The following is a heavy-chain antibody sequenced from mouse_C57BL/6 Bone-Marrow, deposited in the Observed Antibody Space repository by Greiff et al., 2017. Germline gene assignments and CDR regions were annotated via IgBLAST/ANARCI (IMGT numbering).Heavy chain of an antibody. Sequence: QVQLQQSGAELVRPGASVKLSCKASGYTFTDYYINWVKQRPGQGLEWIARIYPGSGNTYYNEKFKGKATLTAEKSSSTAYMQLSSLTSEDSAVYFCAGPCDYWGQGTTLTVSS. CDR2: IYPGSGNT. V-gene: IGHV1-76*01. J-gene: IGHJ2*01. CDR1: GYTFTDYY. CDR3: AGPCDY.